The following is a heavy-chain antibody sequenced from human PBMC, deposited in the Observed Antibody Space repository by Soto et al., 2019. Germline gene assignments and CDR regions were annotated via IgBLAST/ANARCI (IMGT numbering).Heavy chain of an antibody. CDR2: VYYSGST. V-gene: IGHV4-31*03. J-gene: IGHJ4*02. CDR3: ARTTVDIVVVPTYYFGY. D-gene: IGHD2-2*03. CDR1: GGSISSGGYY. Sequence: SETLSLTCTVSGGSISSGGYYWSWIRQHPGKGLEWIGYVYYSGSTYYNPSLKSRVTISVDTSKNQFSLKLSSVTAADTAVYYCARTTVDIVVVPTYYFGYWGQGTLVTVSS.